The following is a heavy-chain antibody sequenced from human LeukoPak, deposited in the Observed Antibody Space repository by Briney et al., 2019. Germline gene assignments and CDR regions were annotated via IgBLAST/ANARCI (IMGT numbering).Heavy chain of an antibody. J-gene: IGHJ4*02. CDR1: GGSFSGYY. V-gene: IGHV4-34*01. D-gene: IGHD3-22*01. CDR3: ARGREYYDSSGYFDY. CDR2: INHSGST. Sequence: SETPSLTCAVYGGSFSGYYWSWIRQPPGKGLEWIGEINHSGSTNYNPSLKSRVTISVDTSKNQFSLKLSSVTAADTAVYYCARGREYYDSSGYFDYWGQGTLVTVSS.